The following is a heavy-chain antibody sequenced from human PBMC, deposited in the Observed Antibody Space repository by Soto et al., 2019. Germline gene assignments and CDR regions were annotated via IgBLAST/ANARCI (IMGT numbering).Heavy chain of an antibody. Sequence: GASVKVSCKASGYTFTGYYMHWMRQAPGQGLEWMGWIDPNSGGTKYGQKFQGRVTMTRDTSINTAYMELSRLRSDDTAVYYCAPSRLYGGQRRAFDIWGQGTMVTVSS. J-gene: IGHJ3*02. CDR1: GYTFTGYY. V-gene: IGHV1-2*02. D-gene: IGHD4-17*01. CDR3: APSRLYGGQRRAFDI. CDR2: IDPNSGGT.